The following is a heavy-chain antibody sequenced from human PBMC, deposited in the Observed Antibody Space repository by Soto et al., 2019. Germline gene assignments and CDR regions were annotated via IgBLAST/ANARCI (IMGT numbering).Heavy chain of an antibody. Sequence: GGSLRLSCTASGFTFGDYAMSWFRQAPGKGLEWVGFIRSKAYGGATEYAASVKGRFTISRDDSKSIAYLQMNSLKTEDTAVYYCTRDQYYDILTGYPTFAYYYYGMDVWGQGTTVTVSS. J-gene: IGHJ6*02. CDR3: TRDQYYDILTGYPTFAYYYYGMDV. CDR1: GFTFGDYA. V-gene: IGHV3-49*03. CDR2: IRSKAYGGAT. D-gene: IGHD3-9*01.